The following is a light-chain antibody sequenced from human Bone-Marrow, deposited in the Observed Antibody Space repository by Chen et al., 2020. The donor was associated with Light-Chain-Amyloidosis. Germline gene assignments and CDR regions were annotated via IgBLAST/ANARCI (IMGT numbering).Light chain of an antibody. V-gene: IGKV3-20*01. Sequence: IVLTQSPGTLSLSPGEGANLSCRASQTISSNYLTWYQQKFGQAPRLLIYGSSSSATGIPDRFTGSGSGTDFTLTINRLEPEDFAMYYCQQYGTSPLTFGGGIKVEIK. CDR3: QQYGTSPLT. CDR2: GSS. J-gene: IGKJ4*01. CDR1: QTISSNY.